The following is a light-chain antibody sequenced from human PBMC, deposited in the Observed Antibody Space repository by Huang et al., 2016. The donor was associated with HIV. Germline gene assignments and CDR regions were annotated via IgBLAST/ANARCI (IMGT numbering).Light chain of an antibody. CDR1: QCVLMTSNNKYC. J-gene: IGKJ1*01. V-gene: IGKV4-1*01. CDR2: WAS. Sequence: DIVVTQSPDSLALSRGGRAAINCTASQCVLMTSNNKYCLSWYQLKPGQPPKLLIYWASTREAGVPDRCSGSGSGTHFTLTIGSLQAEDVAVYYCQQYYDTPQTFGQGTKVEVK. CDR3: QQYYDTPQT.